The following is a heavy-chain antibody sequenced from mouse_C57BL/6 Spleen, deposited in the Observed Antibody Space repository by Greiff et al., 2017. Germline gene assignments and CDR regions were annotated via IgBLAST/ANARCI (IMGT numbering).Heavy chain of an antibody. J-gene: IGHJ1*03. Sequence: VQLQQSGAELVRPGASVKLSCTASGFNIKDDYMHWVKQRPEQGLEWIGWIDPENGDTEYASKFQGKATITADTSSNTAYLQLSSLTSEDTAVYYCTGQNYSNYGYFDVWGTGTTVTVSS. CDR2: IDPENGDT. CDR1: GFNIKDDY. V-gene: IGHV14-4*01. CDR3: TGQNYSNYGYFDV. D-gene: IGHD2-5*01.